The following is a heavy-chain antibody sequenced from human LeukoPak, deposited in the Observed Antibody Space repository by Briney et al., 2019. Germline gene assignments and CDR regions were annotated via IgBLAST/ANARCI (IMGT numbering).Heavy chain of an antibody. CDR2: IRGDNGNT. CDR1: GYTFSNYG. J-gene: IGHJ4*02. D-gene: IGHD3-9*01. V-gene: IGHV1-18*01. Sequence: GASVKVSCKASGYTFSNYGISWVRQAPGQGLEWVGWIRGDNGNTNYAQKFQGRVTMTTETSTSTAYMELGSLGSDETAVYYCARVDLLTGYYFFDYWGQGTLATVSS. CDR3: ARVDLLTGYYFFDY.